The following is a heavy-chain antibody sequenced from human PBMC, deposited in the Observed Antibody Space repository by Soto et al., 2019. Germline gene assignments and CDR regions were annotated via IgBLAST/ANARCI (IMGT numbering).Heavy chain of an antibody. CDR1: GDSISSYY. V-gene: IGHV4-59*01. J-gene: IGHJ4*02. CDR2: IYYSGST. Sequence: SETLSLTCTVSGDSISSYYWSWIRQPPGKGLEWIGYIYYSGSTNYNPSLKSRVTISVDTSKNQFSLKLSSVTAADTAVYYCARGGWYYDILTGYSQLFDYWGQGTLVTVSS. CDR3: ARGGWYYDILTGYSQLFDY. D-gene: IGHD3-9*01.